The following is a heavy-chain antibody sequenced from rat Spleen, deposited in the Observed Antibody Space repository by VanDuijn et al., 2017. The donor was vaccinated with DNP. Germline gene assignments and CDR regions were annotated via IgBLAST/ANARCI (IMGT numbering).Heavy chain of an antibody. V-gene: IGHV2S12*01. Sequence: QVRLRESGPGLVQPSHTLSLTCTVSGFSLTSYAVSWVRQPPGKGLEWIAAISSGENTYYNPAVQSRLTISRDTSKSQVFLKVNSLQPEDTGTYYCIRHHTWGFDYWGQGVMVTVAS. D-gene: IGHD1-7*01. J-gene: IGHJ2*01. CDR3: IRHHTWGFDY. CDR1: GFSLTSYA. CDR2: ISSGENT.